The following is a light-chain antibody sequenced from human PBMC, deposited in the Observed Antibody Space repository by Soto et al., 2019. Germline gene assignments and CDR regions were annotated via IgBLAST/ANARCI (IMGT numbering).Light chain of an antibody. CDR2: GAS. J-gene: IGKJ1*01. CDR3: QHYNNWPPWT. CDR1: QSVSSN. V-gene: IGKV3-15*01. Sequence: EIVMTQSPVTLSVSPGERATLSCRASQSVSSNLAWYQQKPGQAPRLLIYGASTRATGIPARFRGSGSGTEFTLTISSLQSEDFAFYYCQHYNNWPPWTFGQGTKVEIK.